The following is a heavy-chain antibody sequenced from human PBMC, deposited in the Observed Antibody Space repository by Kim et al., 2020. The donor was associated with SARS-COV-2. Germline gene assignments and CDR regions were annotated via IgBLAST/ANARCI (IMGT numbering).Heavy chain of an antibody. D-gene: IGHD1-26*01. J-gene: IGHJ6*01. CDR3: ARLVGGXXAAXXYYY. Sequence: ASVKVSCRPSGYTFTSYAMHWVRQAPGRRLELMGWINGFNGNTKYSQKFQGRLTXTSDTSASSAXXELSSRKSXXTAVYXCARLVGGXXAAXXYYY. V-gene: IGHV1-3*01. CDR2: INGFNGNT. CDR1: GYTFTSYA.